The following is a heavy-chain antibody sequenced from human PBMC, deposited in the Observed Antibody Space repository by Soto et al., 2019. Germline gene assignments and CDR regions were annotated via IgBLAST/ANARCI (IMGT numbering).Heavy chain of an antibody. CDR3: ARTYYDFWSAHPGWFDP. Sequence: EVQLVESGGGLVQPGGSLRLSCAASGFTFSSYVMNWVRQAPGKGLEWVSYISSSGSTIYYADSVKGRFTISRDNAKNSLYLQMNSLRAEDTAVYYCARTYYDFWSAHPGWFDPWGQGTLVTVSS. CDR2: ISSSGSTI. D-gene: IGHD3-3*01. V-gene: IGHV3-48*03. CDR1: GFTFSSYV. J-gene: IGHJ5*02.